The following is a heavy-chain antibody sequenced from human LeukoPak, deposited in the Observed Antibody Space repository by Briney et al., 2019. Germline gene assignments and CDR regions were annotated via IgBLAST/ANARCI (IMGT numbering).Heavy chain of an antibody. J-gene: IGHJ5*02. V-gene: IGHV1-2*02. D-gene: IGHD2-15*01. Sequence: ASVKVSCKASGYTFTGYYMHWVRQAPGQGLEWMGWINPNSGGTNYAQKFQGRVTMTRDTSISTAYMELSRLRSDDTAVYYCAGEIGGSRKYNWFDPWGQGTLVTVSS. CDR2: INPNSGGT. CDR1: GYTFTGYY. CDR3: AGEIGGSRKYNWFDP.